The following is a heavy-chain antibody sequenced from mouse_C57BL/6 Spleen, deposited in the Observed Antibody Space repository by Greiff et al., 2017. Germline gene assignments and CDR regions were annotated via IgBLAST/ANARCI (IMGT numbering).Heavy chain of an antibody. D-gene: IGHD2-3*01. CDR3: ARSFYDGYGAY. CDR1: GYTFTSYW. V-gene: IGHV1-69*01. J-gene: IGHJ3*01. CDR2: IDPSDSYT. Sequence: QVQLQQPGAELVMPGASVKLSCKASGYTFTSYWMHWVKQRPGQGLEWIGEIDPSDSYTNYNQKFKGKSTLTVDKSSSTSYMQLSSLTSEDSAVYYCARSFYDGYGAYWGQGTLVTVSA.